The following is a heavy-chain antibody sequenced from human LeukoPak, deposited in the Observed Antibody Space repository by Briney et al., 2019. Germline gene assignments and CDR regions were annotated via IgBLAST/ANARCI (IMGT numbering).Heavy chain of an antibody. CDR3: ARDLRTGTTSI. CDR2: ISSSSSYI. CDR1: GFTLSSYS. D-gene: IGHD1-7*01. J-gene: IGHJ4*02. Sequence: KSGGSLRLSCAASGFTLSSYSMNWVRQAPGKGLEWVSSISSSSSYIYYADSVKGRFTISRDNAKNSLYLQMNSLRAEDTAVYYCARDLRTGTTSIWGQGTLVTVSS. V-gene: IGHV3-21*01.